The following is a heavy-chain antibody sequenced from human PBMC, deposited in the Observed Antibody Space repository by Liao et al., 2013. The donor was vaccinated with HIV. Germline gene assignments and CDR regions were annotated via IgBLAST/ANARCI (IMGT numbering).Heavy chain of an antibody. CDR1: GYSINIGYY. J-gene: IGHJ5*01. V-gene: IGHV4-38-2*02. Sequence: QVQLQESGPGLVKPSETLSLTCAVSGYSINIGYYWGWIRQPPGKGLEWIGSISHSGSTYHNPSLKRRVTMSVDTSKNQFSLELTSVTAADTAVYYCAREARIPGHVNFDPWGQGILVTVSS. CDR3: AREARIPGHVNFDP. CDR2: ISHSGST.